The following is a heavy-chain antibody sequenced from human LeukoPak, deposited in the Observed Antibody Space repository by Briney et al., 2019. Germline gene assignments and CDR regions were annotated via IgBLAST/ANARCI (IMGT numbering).Heavy chain of an antibody. V-gene: IGHV3-30*02. CDR3: AKDHGFWSGFLF. D-gene: IGHD3-3*01. Sequence: PGGSLRLSCVGSGFTFSSYWMTWARQAPGKGLEWVAFIRSDGNVTKYLDSIKGRFTISRDNSKNILYLQLNDVRPDDTAVYFCAKDHGFWSGFLFWGQGTLVTVSS. CDR2: IRSDGNVT. CDR1: GFTFSSYW. J-gene: IGHJ4*02.